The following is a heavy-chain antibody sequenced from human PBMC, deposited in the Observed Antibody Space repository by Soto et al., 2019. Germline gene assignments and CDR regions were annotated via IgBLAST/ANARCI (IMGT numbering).Heavy chain of an antibody. V-gene: IGHV5-10-1*01. CDR3: ARHSDAFGTEHNY. D-gene: IGHD1-1*01. J-gene: IGHJ4*02. CDR1: GYRFPNYW. Sequence: PGESLKSSGKASGYRFPNYWTSGVRQKPGKGLEWMGRIDPSDSSTSYSPSFQGHVTLSADTSISTAYLQWSSLKASDTAIYYCARHSDAFGTEHNYWGQGTQVTGSS. CDR2: IDPSDSST.